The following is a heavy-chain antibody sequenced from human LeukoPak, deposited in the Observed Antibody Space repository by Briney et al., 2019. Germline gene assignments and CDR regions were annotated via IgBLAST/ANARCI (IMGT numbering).Heavy chain of an antibody. CDR1: GGSISSSSYY. V-gene: IGHV4-39*07. CDR2: IYYSGST. Sequence: SETLSLTCTVSGGSISSSSYYWGWIRQPPGKGLEWIGSIYYSGSTYYNPSLKRRVTISVDTSKNQFSLKLSSVTAADTAVYYCARGVGVYYDSSGYSDYFDYWGQGTLVTVSS. CDR3: ARGVGVYYDSSGYSDYFDY. D-gene: IGHD3-22*01. J-gene: IGHJ4*02.